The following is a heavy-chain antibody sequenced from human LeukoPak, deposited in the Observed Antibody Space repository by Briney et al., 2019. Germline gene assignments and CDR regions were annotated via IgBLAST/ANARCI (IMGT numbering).Heavy chain of an antibody. Sequence: GGSLRLSCAASGFNFANHAMSWVRQTAGKGLEWVSAISGGGDITYYADSVKGRFTISRDNSKNTLYLQMNSLRAEDTAVYYCAREGIAAAVFDYWGQGTLVTVSS. CDR3: AREGIAAAVFDY. CDR1: GFNFANHA. CDR2: ISGGGDIT. D-gene: IGHD6-13*01. V-gene: IGHV3-23*01. J-gene: IGHJ4*02.